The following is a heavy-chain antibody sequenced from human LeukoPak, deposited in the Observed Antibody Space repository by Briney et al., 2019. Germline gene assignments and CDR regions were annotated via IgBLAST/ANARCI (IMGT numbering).Heavy chain of an antibody. D-gene: IGHD2-21*01. V-gene: IGHV3-30-3*01. CDR1: GFMFDNYA. CDR2: ISYDGSNK. J-gene: IGHJ3*02. CDR3: AREGDEAYWLGAFDI. Sequence: GGSLRLSCAASGFMFDNYAMHWVRQAPGKGLEWVTVISYDGSNKYYADSVKGRFTISRDNSKNTLYLQMNSLRAEDTAVYYCAREGDEAYWLGAFDIWGQGTMVTVSS.